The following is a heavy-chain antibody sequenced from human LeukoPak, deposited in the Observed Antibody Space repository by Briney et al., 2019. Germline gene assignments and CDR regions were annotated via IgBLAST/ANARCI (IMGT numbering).Heavy chain of an antibody. V-gene: IGHV4-39*07. D-gene: IGHD3-22*01. Sequence: PRGSLRLSCAASGFTVSNKYMTWVRQPPGKELEWIGTIYYSGSTYYNPSLKSRVTISVDTSKNQFSLKLSSVTAADTAVYFCARDAAGEGRLVITWFDPWGQGTLVTVSS. CDR3: ARDAAGEGRLVITWFDP. J-gene: IGHJ5*02. CDR1: GFTVSNKYM. CDR2: IYYSGST.